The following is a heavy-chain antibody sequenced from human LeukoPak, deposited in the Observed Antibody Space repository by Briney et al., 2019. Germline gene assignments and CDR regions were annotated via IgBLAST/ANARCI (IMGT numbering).Heavy chain of an antibody. Sequence: PSETLSLTCSVSAGSISRYYWSWIRQPPGKGLEWIGYIYYSGSTNYSPSLKSRVTISVDTYKNQFSLKLSSVTAADTAVYHCARAVYSSGWYAFDIWGQGTMVTVSS. V-gene: IGHV4-59*01. CDR1: AGSISRYY. CDR3: ARAVYSSGWYAFDI. J-gene: IGHJ3*02. CDR2: IYYSGST. D-gene: IGHD6-19*01.